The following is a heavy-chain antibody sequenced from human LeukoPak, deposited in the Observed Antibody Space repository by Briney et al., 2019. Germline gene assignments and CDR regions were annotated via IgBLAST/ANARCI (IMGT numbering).Heavy chain of an antibody. D-gene: IGHD3-3*01. CDR3: AGEGGTTYYDFWSGYYIDY. Sequence: SETLSLTCTVSGGSISSYYWSWIRQPAGKGLEWIGRIYTSGSTNYNPSLKSRVTMSVDTSKNQFSLKLSSVTAADTAVYYCAGEGGTTYYDFWSGYYIDYWGQGTLVTVSS. CDR2: IYTSGST. V-gene: IGHV4-4*07. J-gene: IGHJ4*02. CDR1: GGSISSYY.